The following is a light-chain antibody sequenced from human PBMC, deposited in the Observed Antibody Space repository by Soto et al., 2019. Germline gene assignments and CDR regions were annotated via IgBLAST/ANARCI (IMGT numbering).Light chain of an antibody. CDR1: SSDVGSYNR. J-gene: IGLJ2*01. CDR3: SSYTSSDTFVV. V-gene: IGLV2-18*02. Sequence: QSVLTQPPSVSGSPGQSVTISCTGTSSDVGSYNRVSWYQQPPGTAPKLIIYDVNNRPSGVPDRFSGSKSGNTASLTIFRLQAEDEADYYCSSYTSSDTFVVFGGGTKLTVL. CDR2: DVN.